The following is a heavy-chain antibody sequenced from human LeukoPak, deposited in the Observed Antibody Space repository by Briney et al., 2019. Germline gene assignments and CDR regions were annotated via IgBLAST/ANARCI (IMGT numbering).Heavy chain of an antibody. D-gene: IGHD3-22*01. CDR1: GFTFSSYA. Sequence: GGSLRLSCAASGFTFSSYAMSWVRQAPGKGLEWVSAISGSGGNTYYADSVKGRFTLSRDNSKNTLYLQMNSLRAEDTAVYYCAKDVDSSGYFLSFDYWGQGTLVTVSS. CDR2: ISGSGGNT. CDR3: AKDVDSSGYFLSFDY. V-gene: IGHV3-23*01. J-gene: IGHJ4*02.